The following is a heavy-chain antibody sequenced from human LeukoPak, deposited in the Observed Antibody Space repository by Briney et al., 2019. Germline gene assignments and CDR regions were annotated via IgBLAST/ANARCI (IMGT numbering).Heavy chain of an antibody. CDR2: ITGGGRT. CDR1: GFTFNNYA. D-gene: IGHD4-17*01. CDR3: ARDPNGDYIGAFDF. J-gene: IGHJ3*01. V-gene: IGHV3-23*01. Sequence: GRSLRLSCAASGFTFNNYAMMWVRQAQGQGLEWVSAITGGGRTYYADSVKGRFTISRDNSKNTLYLQMNSLRAEDTALYFCARDPNGDYIGAFDFLGQGTVVTVSS.